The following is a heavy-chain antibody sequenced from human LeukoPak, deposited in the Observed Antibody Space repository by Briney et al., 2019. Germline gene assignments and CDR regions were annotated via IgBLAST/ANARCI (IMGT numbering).Heavy chain of an antibody. J-gene: IGHJ4*02. Sequence: GGSLRLSCAASGFTFSSYGMHWVRQAPGKGLEWVAVIWYDGSNKYYADSVKGRFTISRDISKNALYLQMNSLRAEDTSVYYCAKDLPEPYFDYWGQGTLVTVSS. CDR2: IWYDGSNK. CDR1: GFTFSSYG. CDR3: AKDLPEPYFDY. V-gene: IGHV3-30*02.